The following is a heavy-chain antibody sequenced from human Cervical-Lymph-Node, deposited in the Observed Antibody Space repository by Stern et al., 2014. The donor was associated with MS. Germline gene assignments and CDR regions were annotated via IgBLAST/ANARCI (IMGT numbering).Heavy chain of an antibody. CDR1: GFTVSNNY. CDR2: IYTDDST. D-gene: IGHD3-3*01. V-gene: IGHV3-53*01. J-gene: IGHJ3*02. Sequence: EVQLVESGGGLIQPGGSLRLSCAAPGFTVSNNYMSWVRQAPGKGLEWVSLIYTDDSTYYAGPLKGRFTISRDSSKNKLFLQRNSLRAEDTAVYYCARAIFGVNTAAMAPDAFDTWGQGTMVTVSS. CDR3: ARAIFGVNTAAMAPDAFDT.